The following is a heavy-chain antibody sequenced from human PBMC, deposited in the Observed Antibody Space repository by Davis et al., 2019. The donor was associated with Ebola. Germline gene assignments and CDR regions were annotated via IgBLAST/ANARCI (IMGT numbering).Heavy chain of an antibody. J-gene: IGHJ4*02. V-gene: IGHV4-34*01. CDR3: ARLERDSSGWHEGGLDY. Sequence: MPSETLSLTCTVSGGSISSYYWSWIRQPPGKGLEWIGEINHSGSTNYNPSLKSRVTISVDTSKNQFSLKLSSVTAADTAVYYCARLERDSSGWHEGGLDYWGQGTLVTVSS. CDR1: GGSISSYY. D-gene: IGHD6-19*01. CDR2: INHSGST.